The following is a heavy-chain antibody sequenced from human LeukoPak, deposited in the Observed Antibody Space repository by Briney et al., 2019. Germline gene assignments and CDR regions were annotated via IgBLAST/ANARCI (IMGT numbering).Heavy chain of an antibody. V-gene: IGHV3-21*01. Sequence: GGSLRLSCAASGFTFSSYSMNWVRQAPGEGLEWVSSISSSSSYIYYADSVKGRFTISRDNAKNSLYLQMNSLRAEDTAVYYCARDGTVTTGIFDYWGQGTLVTVSS. D-gene: IGHD4-17*01. CDR2: ISSSSSYI. CDR3: ARDGTVTTGIFDY. J-gene: IGHJ4*02. CDR1: GFTFSSYS.